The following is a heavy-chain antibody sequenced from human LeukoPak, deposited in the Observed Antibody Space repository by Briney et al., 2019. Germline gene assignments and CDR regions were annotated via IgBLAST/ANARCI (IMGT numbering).Heavy chain of an antibody. CDR2: IKPNSGGT. D-gene: IGHD2-15*01. CDR3: ARVEGSYDY. V-gene: IGHV1-2*02. J-gene: IGHJ4*02. Sequence: GASVKVSCKASGNTFSGYYMHWVRQAPGQGLEWMGWIKPNSGGTNYAQKFQGRVTMTRDTSISTAYMELSRLRSDDTAVYYCARVEGSYDYWGQGTLVTVSS. CDR1: GNTFSGYY.